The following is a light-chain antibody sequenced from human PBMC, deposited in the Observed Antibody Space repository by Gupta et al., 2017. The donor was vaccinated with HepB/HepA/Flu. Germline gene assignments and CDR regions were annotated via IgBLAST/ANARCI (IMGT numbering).Light chain of an antibody. J-gene: IGLJ3*02. CDR3: AVWDDSLRGRV. Sequence: QSVVTQPPSASGTPGQTVTIPCSGSSSNIGSNYVYWYQQFPGTAPKFLMYNNNKRPSGVPDRISGSKSGTSASLAISGLRSEDEADYYCAVWDDSLRGRVFGGGTKLTVL. CDR1: SSNIGSNY. V-gene: IGLV1-47*01. CDR2: NNN.